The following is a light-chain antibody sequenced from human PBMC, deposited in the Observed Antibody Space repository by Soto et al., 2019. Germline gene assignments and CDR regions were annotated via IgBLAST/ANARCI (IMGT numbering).Light chain of an antibody. CDR1: QSIASY. J-gene: IGKJ2*01. V-gene: IGKV1-39*01. CDR2: AAS. Sequence: DIQMTQSPSSLSAFVGDRVTITCRASQSIASYLNWYQQKPGKAPKLLIYAASSLQSGVPSRFSGRGSGTDFTLTISSLQPEDFATYYCQQSNRIPYTFGQGTKLEIK. CDR3: QQSNRIPYT.